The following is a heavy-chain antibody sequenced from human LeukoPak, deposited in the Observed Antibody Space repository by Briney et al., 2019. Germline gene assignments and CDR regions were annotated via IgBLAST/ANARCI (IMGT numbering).Heavy chain of an antibody. J-gene: IGHJ4*02. CDR2: IIPIVGIA. D-gene: IGHD5-24*01. CDR3: ARDGEMATIYFDY. V-gene: IGHV1-69*04. Sequence: SVKVSCKASGGTFSSYAISWMRQPPGQGLEWMGTIIPIVGIANYAQKFQGRVTITADKSTSTAYMELSSLRSEDTAVYYCARDGEMATIYFDYWGQGTLVTVSS. CDR1: GGTFSSYA.